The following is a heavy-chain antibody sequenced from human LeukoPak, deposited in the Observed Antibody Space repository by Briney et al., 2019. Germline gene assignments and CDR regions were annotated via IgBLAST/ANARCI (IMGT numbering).Heavy chain of an antibody. V-gene: IGHV4-39*01. Sequence: PSETLSLTCTVSGGSISSSSYYWGWIRQPPGKGLEWIGSIYYSGSTYYNPSLKSRVTISVDTSKNQFSLKLSSVTAAVTAVYYCARQGPPGYYDSSGYDASDIWGQGTMVTVSS. CDR1: GGSISSSSYY. CDR2: IYYSGST. J-gene: IGHJ3*02. CDR3: ARQGPPGYYDSSGYDASDI. D-gene: IGHD3-22*01.